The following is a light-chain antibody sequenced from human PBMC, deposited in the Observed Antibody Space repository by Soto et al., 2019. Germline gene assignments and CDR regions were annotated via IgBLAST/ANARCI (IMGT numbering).Light chain of an antibody. CDR3: SSYASTSTAV. V-gene: IGLV2-14*01. Sequence: QAVVTQPASVSGSPGQSITISCTGTSSDVGAYNYVSWYQQHPGKAPKLMIYEVNYRPSGVSNRFSGSKSGITASLTISGLQAEDEADYYCSSYASTSTAVFGTGTKLTVL. CDR1: SSDVGAYNY. J-gene: IGLJ1*01. CDR2: EVN.